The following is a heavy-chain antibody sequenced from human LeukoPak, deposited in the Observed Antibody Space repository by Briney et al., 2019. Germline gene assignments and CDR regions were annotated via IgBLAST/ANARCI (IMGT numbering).Heavy chain of an antibody. V-gene: IGHV3-7*01. CDR1: GFTFSGYW. CDR2: IKHDGSDK. CDR3: ARGGDYGGY. J-gene: IGHJ4*02. D-gene: IGHD4-17*01. Sequence: GGSLTLSCAASGFTFSGYWMSWVRQAPGKGLEWMANIKHDGSDKYYVDSVKGGITISRANAKNSLYLQRNSLRAEETAGYYCARGGDYGGYWGEGTLVTVSS.